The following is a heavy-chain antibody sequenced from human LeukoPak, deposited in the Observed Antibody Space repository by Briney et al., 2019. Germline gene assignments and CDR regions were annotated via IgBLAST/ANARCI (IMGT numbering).Heavy chain of an antibody. CDR2: IYTSGTT. D-gene: IGHD6-19*01. CDR1: GGSFSGYY. CDR3: AREVKEWVNWFDP. J-gene: IGHJ5*02. Sequence: PSETLSLTCAVYGGSFSGYYWSWVRQPPGKGLEWIGRIYTSGTTNYNPSLKSRVTMSVDTSKNQFSLKLSSVTAADTAVYYCAREVKEWVNWFDPWGQGTLVTVSS. V-gene: IGHV4-4*07.